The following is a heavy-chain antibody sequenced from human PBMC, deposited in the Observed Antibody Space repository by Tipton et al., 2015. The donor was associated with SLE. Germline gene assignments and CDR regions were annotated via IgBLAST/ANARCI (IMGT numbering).Heavy chain of an antibody. CDR1: GFTLSDHH. CDR2: IYYSGNT. D-gene: IGHD6-13*01. J-gene: IGHJ2*01. V-gene: IGHV4-59*08. Sequence: QVQLVQSGGGLVQPGGSLTLSCAVSGFTLSDHHMDWVRQAPGKGLEWIGYIYYSGNTNYNPSLKRRVTISVDTSKNQFSLKLSPGTAADTAVFYCARLVTSSWYWYFDLWGRGTLVTVSS. CDR3: ARLVTSSWYWYFDL.